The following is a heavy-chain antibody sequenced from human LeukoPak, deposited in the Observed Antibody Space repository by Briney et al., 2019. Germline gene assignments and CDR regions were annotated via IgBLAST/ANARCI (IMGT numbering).Heavy chain of an antibody. CDR3: VKEGSYYLDV. CDR2: IGRGSDWT. J-gene: IGHJ6*03. Sequence: GSLRLSCAASGFTFSNHAMAWVRQAPGRGLEWVSSIGRGSDWTLFADSVKGRFTISRDNSKNALYLQLNSPRAEDTAIYYCVKEGSYYLDVWGKGTTVTVSS. V-gene: IGHV3-23*01. CDR1: GFTFSNHA.